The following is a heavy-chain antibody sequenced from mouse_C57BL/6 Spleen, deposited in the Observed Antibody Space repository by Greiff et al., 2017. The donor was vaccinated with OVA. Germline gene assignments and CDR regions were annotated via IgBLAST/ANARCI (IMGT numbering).Heavy chain of an antibody. J-gene: IGHJ4*01. Sequence: VQLQQPGAELVKPGASVKMSCKASGYTFTSYWITWVKQRPGQGLEWIGDIYPGSGSTNYNEQFKSQATLTVDTSSSTAYMQLSSLTSEDSAVDYCARIYYDYDVSYAMDYWGQGTSVTVSS. CDR1: GYTFTSYW. D-gene: IGHD2-4*01. CDR3: ARIYYDYDVSYAMDY. CDR2: IYPGSGST. V-gene: IGHV1-55*01.